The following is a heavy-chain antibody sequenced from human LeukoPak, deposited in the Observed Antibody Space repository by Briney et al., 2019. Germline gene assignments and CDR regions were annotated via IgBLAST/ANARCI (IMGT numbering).Heavy chain of an antibody. CDR2: IYYSGGT. CDR1: GGSISSYY. J-gene: IGHJ6*03. CDR3: ARSSEGRYYYDSSGYSYYYYYMDV. Sequence: SETLSLTCTVSGGSISSYYWSWIRQPPGKGLEWIGYIYYSGGTNYNPSLKSRVTISVDTSKKQFSLKLTSVTAADTAVYYCARSSEGRYYYDSSGYSYYYYYMDVWGKGTTVTISS. V-gene: IGHV4-59*01. D-gene: IGHD3-22*01.